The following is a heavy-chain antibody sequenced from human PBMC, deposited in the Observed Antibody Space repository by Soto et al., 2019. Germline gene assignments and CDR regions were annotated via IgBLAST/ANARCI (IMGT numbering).Heavy chain of an antibody. Sequence: GASVKVSCKASGGTFSSYAFSWVRQAPGQGLEWMGVIIPIFGTPNYAQKFQGRVTITADESTSTVYMELSSLRSEDTAVYYCARSPGYCRGDSCYHESGFDPWGQGTLVTVSS. V-gene: IGHV1-69*13. CDR2: IIPIFGTP. D-gene: IGHD2-15*01. CDR3: ARSPGYCRGDSCYHESGFDP. J-gene: IGHJ5*02. CDR1: GGTFSSYA.